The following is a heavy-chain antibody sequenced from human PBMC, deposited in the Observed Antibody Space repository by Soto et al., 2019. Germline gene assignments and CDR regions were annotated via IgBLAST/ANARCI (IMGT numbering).Heavy chain of an antibody. V-gene: IGHV3-11*01. D-gene: IGHD6-13*01. Sequence: LRLSCAASGFTFSDYYMSWIRQAPGKGLEWVSYISSSGSTIYYADSVKGRFTISRDNAKNSLYLQMNSLRAEDTAVYYCARDRSGSSWSQGGMDVWGQGTTVTVSS. CDR1: GFTFSDYY. J-gene: IGHJ6*02. CDR3: ARDRSGSSWSQGGMDV. CDR2: ISSSGSTI.